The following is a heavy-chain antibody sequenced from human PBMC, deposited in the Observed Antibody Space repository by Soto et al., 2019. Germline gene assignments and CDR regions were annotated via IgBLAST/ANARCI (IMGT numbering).Heavy chain of an antibody. CDR1: GGTFSSYA. J-gene: IGHJ4*02. V-gene: IGHV1-69*13. CDR2: IIPIFGTA. D-gene: IGHD3-3*01. CDR3: ARSPTLEWLWFDY. Sequence: SVKVSCKASGGTFSSYAISWVRQAPGQGLEWMGGIIPIFGTANYAQKFQGRVTITADESTSTAYMELSSLRSEDTAVYYCARSPTLEWLWFDYWGQGILVTVSS.